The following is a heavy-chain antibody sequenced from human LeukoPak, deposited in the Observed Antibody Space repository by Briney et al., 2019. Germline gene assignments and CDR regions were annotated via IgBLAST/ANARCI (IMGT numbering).Heavy chain of an antibody. Sequence: PSETLSLTCTVSGGSISSYYWSWIRQPAGKSLEWIGRIYTIGGTNYNPSLKSRVTMSVDTSKNQFSLKLSSVTAADTAVYYCAREESGVVPAAIGYYYYYYMDVWGKGTTVTVSS. CDR3: AREESGVVPAAIGYYYYYYMDV. J-gene: IGHJ6*03. V-gene: IGHV4-4*07. CDR2: IYTIGGT. D-gene: IGHD2-2*02. CDR1: GGSISSYY.